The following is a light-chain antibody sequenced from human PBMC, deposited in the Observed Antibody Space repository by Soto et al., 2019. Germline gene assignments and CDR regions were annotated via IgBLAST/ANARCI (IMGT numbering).Light chain of an antibody. CDR2: DVS. CDR3: QQYNNWPFS. J-gene: IGKJ5*01. V-gene: IGKV3-15*01. Sequence: ETVMTQSPGTLSVSLGERATLSCRAGQGVTTNFAWYQQKSGQSPRLLIYDVSTRATGVPARFSGTGSETDFTLTISGLQSDDSAVYFCQQYNNWPFSFGQGTRLEIK. CDR1: QGVTTN.